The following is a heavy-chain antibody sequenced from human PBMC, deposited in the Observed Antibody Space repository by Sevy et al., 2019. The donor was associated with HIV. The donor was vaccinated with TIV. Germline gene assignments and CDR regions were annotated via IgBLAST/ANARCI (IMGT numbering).Heavy chain of an antibody. Sequence: ASVKVSCKASGGTFSSYAISWVRQAPGQGLEWMGGIIPIFGTANYAQKFQGRVTITADESTSKAYMELSSLRSEDTAVYYCARAAMADYYGMDVWGQGTTVTVSS. V-gene: IGHV1-69*13. CDR2: IIPIFGTA. D-gene: IGHD5-18*01. CDR1: GGTFSSYA. J-gene: IGHJ6*02. CDR3: ARAAMADYYGMDV.